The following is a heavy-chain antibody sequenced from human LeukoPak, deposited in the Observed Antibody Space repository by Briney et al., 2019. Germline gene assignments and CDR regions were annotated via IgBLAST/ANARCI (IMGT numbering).Heavy chain of an antibody. CDR2: IIPIFGTA. V-gene: IGHV1-69*13. CDR1: GGTFSSYA. Sequence: ASVKVSCKASGGTFSSYAISWVRQAPGQGLEWMGGIIPIFGTANYAQKFQGRVTITADESTSTAYMELSSLRSEDTAVYYCAREPAGSKLLIFNAFDIWGQGTMVTVSS. J-gene: IGHJ3*02. D-gene: IGHD2-8*01. CDR3: AREPAGSKLLIFNAFDI.